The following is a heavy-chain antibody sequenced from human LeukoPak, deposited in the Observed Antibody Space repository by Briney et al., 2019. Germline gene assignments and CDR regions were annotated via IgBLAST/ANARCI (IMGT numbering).Heavy chain of an antibody. CDR2: IIPIFGTA. V-gene: IGHV1-69*05. J-gene: IGHJ6*03. D-gene: IGHD1-1*01. Sequence: SVKVSCKASGGTFSIYAIIWVRHAPGQGLEWMGGIIPIFGTANYAQKFQGRVTITTDESTRTAYMELSSLRSEDTAVYYCARTTQAYYYYYYMDVWGKGTTVTVSS. CDR1: GGTFSIYA. CDR3: ARTTQAYYYYYYMDV.